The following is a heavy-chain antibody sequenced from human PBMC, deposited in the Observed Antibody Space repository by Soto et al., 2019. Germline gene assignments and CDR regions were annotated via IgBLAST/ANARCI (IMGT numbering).Heavy chain of an antibody. V-gene: IGHV4-59*12. CDR2: IFYIGNT. J-gene: IGHJ6*02. CDR3: AGSGIYRGHHYYYGMDV. Sequence: SETLSLNCTVSGDSISSYYWSWIRQPPGKGLEWIGYIFYIGNTNYNPSLKSRVTISIDTSKNQFSLNLSSVTAADTAVYYCAGSGIYRGHHYYYGMDVWGQGTTVPVSS. CDR1: GDSISSYY. D-gene: IGHD3-10*01.